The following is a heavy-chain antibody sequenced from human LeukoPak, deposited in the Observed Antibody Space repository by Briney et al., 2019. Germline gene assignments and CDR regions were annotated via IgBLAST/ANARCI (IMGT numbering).Heavy chain of an antibody. Sequence: GSLRLSCAASGFTFSSYWMSWVRQAPGKGLEWVANIKQDGSEKYYVDSVRGRFTISRDNAKNSLYLQMNSLRAEDTAVYYCANNFWSGYYGSLDVWGKGTTVTVSS. D-gene: IGHD3-3*01. CDR3: ANNFWSGYYGSLDV. CDR1: GFTFSSYW. CDR2: IKQDGSEK. J-gene: IGHJ6*04. V-gene: IGHV3-7*01.